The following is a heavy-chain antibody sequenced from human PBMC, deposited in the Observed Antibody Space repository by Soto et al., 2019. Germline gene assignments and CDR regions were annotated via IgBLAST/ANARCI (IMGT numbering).Heavy chain of an antibody. J-gene: IGHJ6*02. CDR2: ISAYNGNT. CDR3: ARDRFYDEIIEGTPYLGIDV. V-gene: IGHV1-18*01. D-gene: IGHD3-3*01. Sequence: DSVKVSCKASGYTFTSYAMHWVRHAPGQRLEWMGWISAYNGNTNYAQKLQGRVTMTTDTSTSTAYMELRSLRSDDTAVYYCARDRFYDEIIEGTPYLGIDVRGLGTTVTVSS. CDR1: GYTFTSYA.